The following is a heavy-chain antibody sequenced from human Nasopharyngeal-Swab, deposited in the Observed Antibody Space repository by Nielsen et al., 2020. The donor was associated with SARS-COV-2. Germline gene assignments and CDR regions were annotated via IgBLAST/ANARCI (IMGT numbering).Heavy chain of an antibody. J-gene: IGHJ6*02. V-gene: IGHV3-30-3*01. Sequence: GESLKISCAASGFTFSSYAMHWVRQAPGKGLEWVAVISYDGGNKYYADSVKGRFTISRDNSKNTLYLQMNSLRAEDTAVYYCARDVLLWFGELLGYYYYGMDVWGQGTTVTVSS. D-gene: IGHD3-10*01. CDR3: ARDVLLWFGELLGYYYYGMDV. CDR1: GFTFSSYA. CDR2: ISYDGGNK.